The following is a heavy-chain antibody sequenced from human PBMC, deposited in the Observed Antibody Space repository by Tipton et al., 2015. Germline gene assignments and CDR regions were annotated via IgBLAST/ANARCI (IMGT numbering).Heavy chain of an antibody. J-gene: IGHJ6*02. CDR3: ARDLEHGMDV. V-gene: IGHV4-61*01. Sequence: LRLSCTVSGGSVSTSNYYWSWIRQPPGKGLEWIGYISYTGNTRYNTSLKSRVTISLDTSKNQFSLTVNSVTAADTAVYYCARDLEHGMDVWGQGTTVTASS. D-gene: IGHD5-24*01. CDR2: ISYTGNT. CDR1: GGSVSTSNYY.